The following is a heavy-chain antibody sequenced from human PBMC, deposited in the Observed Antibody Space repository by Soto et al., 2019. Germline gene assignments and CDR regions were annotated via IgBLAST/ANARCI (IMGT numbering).Heavy chain of an antibody. CDR1: GHSISSRSDY. Sequence: SETLSLTCAVSGHSISSRSDYWGWIRQTPGKGLEWIGSIYYSGSTHYNPSLKSRVTISVDTSKNQFSLRLTSMTAADTAVYFCARHFGAVWFGGSGPDHWGQGALVTVSS. J-gene: IGHJ4*02. V-gene: IGHV4-39*01. CDR2: IYYSGST. CDR3: ARHFGAVWFGGSGPDH. D-gene: IGHD3-10*01.